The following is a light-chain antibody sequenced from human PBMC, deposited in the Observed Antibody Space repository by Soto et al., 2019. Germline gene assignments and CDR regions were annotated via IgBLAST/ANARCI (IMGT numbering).Light chain of an antibody. CDR3: QQSYSTPYT. CDR1: QSISSY. Sequence: DIQMTQSPSSLSASVGDRVTITCRASQSISSYLNWYQQKPGKAPKLLIYAASSLQSGVPSRFSGSGSGTDFTLTISSLQPADVATYYCQQSYSTPYTFCQGTKLQIK. J-gene: IGKJ2*01. V-gene: IGKV1-39*01. CDR2: AAS.